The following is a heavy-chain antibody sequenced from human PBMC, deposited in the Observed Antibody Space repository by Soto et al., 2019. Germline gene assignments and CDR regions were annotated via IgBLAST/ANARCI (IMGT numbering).Heavy chain of an antibody. Sequence: QVQLQESGPGLVKPSQTLSLTCTVSGGSSSSGDYYWSWIRQPPGKGLGWIGYISYSGNTYYNPSLKSRITVSLDTSKNQFSLKLNSVTAADTAVYYCARSMTTVTADPFDIWGQGTMVTVSS. V-gene: IGHV4-30-4*01. CDR2: ISYSGNT. CDR1: GGSSSSGDYY. CDR3: ARSMTTVTADPFDI. D-gene: IGHD4-17*01. J-gene: IGHJ3*02.